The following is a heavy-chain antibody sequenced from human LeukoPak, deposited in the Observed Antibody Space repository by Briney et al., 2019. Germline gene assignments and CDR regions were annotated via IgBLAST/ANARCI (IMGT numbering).Heavy chain of an antibody. CDR2: IYYSGST. Sequence: SETLSLTCTVSGGSISSYYWSWIRQPPGKGLEWIGYIYYSGSTYYNPSLKSRVTISVDRSKNQLSLKLSSVTAADTAVYYCAREGKYGDYVSWGQGTLATVSS. CDR1: GGSISSYY. J-gene: IGHJ4*02. CDR3: AREGKYGDYVS. D-gene: IGHD4-17*01. V-gene: IGHV4-59*12.